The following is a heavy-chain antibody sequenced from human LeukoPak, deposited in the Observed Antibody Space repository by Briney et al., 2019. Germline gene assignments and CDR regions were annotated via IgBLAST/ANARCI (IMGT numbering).Heavy chain of an antibody. Sequence: SETLSLTCAVYGGSFSGYYWSWIRQPPGKGLEWIGEINHSGSTNYNPSLKSRVTISVDTSKNQFSLKLSSVTAADTAVYYCATRRNYYGSGSYYSDYWGQGTLVTVSS. CDR3: ATRRNYYGSGSYYSDY. CDR2: INHSGST. V-gene: IGHV4-34*01. J-gene: IGHJ4*02. D-gene: IGHD3-10*01. CDR1: GGSFSGYY.